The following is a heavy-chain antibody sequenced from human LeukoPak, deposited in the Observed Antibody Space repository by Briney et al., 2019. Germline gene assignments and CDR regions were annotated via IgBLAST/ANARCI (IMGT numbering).Heavy chain of an antibody. J-gene: IGHJ4*02. CDR2: ISGRSAAT. Sequence: GGSLRLSCVASGFTFNTYPMSWVRQAPGKGLEWVSSISGRSAATYSADSVKGRSTVSRDSSKNTLYLQMNSLRAEDTAVYYCASRPRADMGPLDFWGQGTLVTVSS. V-gene: IGHV3-23*01. CDR3: ASRPRADMGPLDF. D-gene: IGHD1-14*01. CDR1: GFTFNTYP.